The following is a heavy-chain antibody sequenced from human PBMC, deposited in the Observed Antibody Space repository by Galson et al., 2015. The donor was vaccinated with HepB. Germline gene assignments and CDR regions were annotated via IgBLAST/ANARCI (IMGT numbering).Heavy chain of an antibody. J-gene: IGHJ6*02. CDR1: GFTFSSYG. V-gene: IGHV3-30*03. CDR2: ISYDGSNK. Sequence: SLRLSCAASGFTFSSYGMHWVRQAPGKGLEWVAVISYDGSNKYYADSVKGRFTISRDNSKNTLYLQMNSLRAEDTAVYYCARAAAGPWRRALQPRSGMDVWGPGTTVTVSS. CDR3: ARAAAGPWRRALQPRSGMDV. D-gene: IGHD6-13*01.